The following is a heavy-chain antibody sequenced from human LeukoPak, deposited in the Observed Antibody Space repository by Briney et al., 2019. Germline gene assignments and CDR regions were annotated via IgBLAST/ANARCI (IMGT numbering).Heavy chain of an antibody. Sequence: GGSLRLSCAASGFTVSSNYMSWVRQAPGKGLEWVSVIYSRGATYYADSVKGRFTISRDNSKDTLYLQMNSLGAEDTAVYYCARVTLHYYDSSGYSWTFDYWGQGTPVTVSS. V-gene: IGHV3-53*01. D-gene: IGHD3-22*01. CDR1: GFTVSSNY. CDR2: IYSRGAT. CDR3: ARVTLHYYDSSGYSWTFDY. J-gene: IGHJ4*02.